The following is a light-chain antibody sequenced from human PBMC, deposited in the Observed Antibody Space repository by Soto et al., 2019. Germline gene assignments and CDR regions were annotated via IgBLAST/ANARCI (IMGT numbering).Light chain of an antibody. CDR3: SSYTNINTRACV. V-gene: IGLV2-14*01. Sequence: QSALTQPASVSGSPGQSITISCTGTSGDIGSYNRVSWYRQHPGKAPKLIIYEVTDRPSGVSNRFSGSKSGNTASLTISGLQGEDEAEYYCSSYTNINTRACVFGTGTKLTVL. CDR1: SGDIGSYNR. J-gene: IGLJ1*01. CDR2: EVT.